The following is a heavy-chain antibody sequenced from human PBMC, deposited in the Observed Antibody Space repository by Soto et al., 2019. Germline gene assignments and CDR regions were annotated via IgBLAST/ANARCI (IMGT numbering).Heavy chain of an antibody. CDR1: GFDFGSFG. CDR2: IVVASGRT. V-gene: IGHV1-58*02. Sequence: SVKVSCKASGFDFGSFGIQFLRQTRGRGLEWIGWIVVASGRTNYARQFQGRVAFSRGMSSTTAYMDLYDLKSDDTAVYFCSADHPHTAIGWPVWGQGTTVTVSS. J-gene: IGHJ6*02. CDR3: SADHPHTAIGWPV.